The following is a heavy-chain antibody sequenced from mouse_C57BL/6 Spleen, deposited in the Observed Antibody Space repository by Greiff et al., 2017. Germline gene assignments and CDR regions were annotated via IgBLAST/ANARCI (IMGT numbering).Heavy chain of an antibody. V-gene: IGHV1-69*01. CDR1: GYTFTSYW. CDR2: IDPSDSYT. Sequence: VQLQQPGAELVMPGASVKLSCKASGYTFTSYWMHWVKQRPGQGLEWIGEIDPSDSYTNYNQKFKGKSTLTVDKSSSTAYMQLSSLTSEDSAVYYCARLYYGSSLYWYFDVWGTGTTVTVSS. CDR3: ARLYYGSSLYWYFDV. J-gene: IGHJ1*03. D-gene: IGHD1-1*01.